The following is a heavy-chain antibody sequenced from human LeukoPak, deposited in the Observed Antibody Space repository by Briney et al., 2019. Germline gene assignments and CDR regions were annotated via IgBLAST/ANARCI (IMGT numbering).Heavy chain of an antibody. CDR1: GFTFSTYN. CDR3: ARDVGASAPDAFDI. Sequence: PAGSLRLSCAASGFTFSTYNMNWVRQAPGKGLEWVSSISSSSNYIYYADSVKGRFTISRDNAKISLYLQMNSLRAEDTDVYYCARDVGASAPDAFDIWGQGTMVTVSS. D-gene: IGHD1-26*01. CDR2: ISSSSNYI. J-gene: IGHJ3*02. V-gene: IGHV3-21*01.